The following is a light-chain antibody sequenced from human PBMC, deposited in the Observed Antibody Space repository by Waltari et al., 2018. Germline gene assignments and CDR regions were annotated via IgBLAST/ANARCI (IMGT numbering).Light chain of an antibody. V-gene: IGLV1-51*02. CDR2: EER. CDR1: SSNVGKNY. J-gene: IGLJ7*01. CDR3: GTWDSSLSGAV. Sequence: QSVLTQPPSVSAAPGQRVTISCSGGSSNVGKNYVSWYRELPGTAPQLLIFEERERHSGIPGRFSGSKSGTSATLDITGLQSGDEADYYCGTWDSSLSGAVFGGGTHLTVL.